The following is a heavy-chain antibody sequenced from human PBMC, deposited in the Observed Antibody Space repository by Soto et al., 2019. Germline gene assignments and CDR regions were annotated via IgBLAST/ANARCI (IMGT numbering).Heavy chain of an antibody. J-gene: IGHJ5*02. Sequence: GASVKVSCKASGDTFTNYYIHWVRQAPGQGLEWMGIINPSGGSTSYAQKFQGRVTMTRDTSTSTVYMELSSLRSEDTAVYYCARDRRYDFWSGSSNRNWFDPWGQGTLVTVSS. CDR2: INPSGGST. D-gene: IGHD3-3*01. V-gene: IGHV1-46*01. CDR1: GDTFTNYY. CDR3: ARDRRYDFWSGSSNRNWFDP.